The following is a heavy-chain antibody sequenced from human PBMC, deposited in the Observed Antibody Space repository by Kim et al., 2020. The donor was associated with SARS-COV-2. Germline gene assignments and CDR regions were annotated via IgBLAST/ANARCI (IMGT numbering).Heavy chain of an antibody. V-gene: IGHV3-48*03. J-gene: IGHJ3*02. CDR2: ISSSGSII. Sequence: GGSLRLSCAASGFTFSSYEMNWVRQAPGKGLEWVSYISSSGSIIYYADSVKGRFTISRDNAKNSLYLQMNSLRAEDTAVYYCARDGGLTIFGVVIPDAFDIWGQGTMVTVSS. CDR1: GFTFSSYE. D-gene: IGHD3-3*01. CDR3: ARDGGLTIFGVVIPDAFDI.